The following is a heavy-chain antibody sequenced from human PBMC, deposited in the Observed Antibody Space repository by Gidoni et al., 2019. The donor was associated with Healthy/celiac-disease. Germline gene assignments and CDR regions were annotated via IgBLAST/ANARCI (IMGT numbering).Heavy chain of an antibody. CDR2: INHSGST. D-gene: IGHD3-10*01. CDR1: GGSFSGYY. CDR3: ARARGSRRIDY. J-gene: IGHJ4*02. Sequence: QVQLQQWGAGLLKPSETLSLTCAVYGGSFSGYYWSWIRQPPGKGLEWIGEINHSGSTNYNPSLKSRVTISVDTSKNQFSLKLSSVTAADTAVYYCARARGSRRIDYWGQGTLVTVSS. V-gene: IGHV4-34*01.